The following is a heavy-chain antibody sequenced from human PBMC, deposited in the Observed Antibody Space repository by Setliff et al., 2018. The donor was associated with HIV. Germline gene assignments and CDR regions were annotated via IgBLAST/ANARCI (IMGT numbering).Heavy chain of an antibody. CDR1: GGSISSSNW. V-gene: IGHV4-4*02. CDR3: ARRGDSSGYYDAFDV. Sequence: SETLSLTCAVSGGSISSSNWWSWVRQPPGEGLEWIGEIYYTGNTNYNPSLKSRVSISVDKSKNQFSLKLNSVTAADTAMYYCARRGDSSGYYDAFDVWGQGTKVTVSS. D-gene: IGHD3-22*01. J-gene: IGHJ3*01. CDR2: IYYTGNT.